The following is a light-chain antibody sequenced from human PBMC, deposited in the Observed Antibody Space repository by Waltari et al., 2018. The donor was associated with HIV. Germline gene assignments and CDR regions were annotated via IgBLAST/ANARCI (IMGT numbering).Light chain of an antibody. J-gene: IGLJ1*01. Sequence: QSVLTQPPSASGTPGQRVTISCSGRSSNIGSQNVDWYQQLPGTAPKLLIYRNNQRPSGVPDRFSCSKSGTSASLSISGLRSEDEADYYCAAWDDSLSGYVFGTGTKVTVL. CDR2: RNN. V-gene: IGLV1-47*01. CDR3: AAWDDSLSGYV. CDR1: SSNIGSQN.